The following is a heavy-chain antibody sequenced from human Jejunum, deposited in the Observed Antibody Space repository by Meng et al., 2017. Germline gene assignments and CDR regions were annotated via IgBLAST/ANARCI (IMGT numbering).Heavy chain of an antibody. CDR2: TYYRSKWYN. D-gene: IGHD1/OR15-1a*01. CDR1: GDSVSSTGAA. Sequence: QVQLQPSGPGRVKPSQAIALTCALAGDSVSSTGAAWNCIRQSPSRGLAWLGSTYYRSKWYNDYAVSVKGRIAINPDTSKNQFFLQLNSVTPEDTAVYYCARDYGTSRPFEYWGQGILVTVSS. V-gene: IGHV6-1*01. CDR3: ARDYGTSRPFEY. J-gene: IGHJ4*02.